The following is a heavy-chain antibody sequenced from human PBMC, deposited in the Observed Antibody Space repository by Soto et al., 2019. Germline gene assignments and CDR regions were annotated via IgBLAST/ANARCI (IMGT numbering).Heavy chain of an antibody. CDR3: AKSPRGEMATD. Sequence: QVQLVQSGGEVKKPGASVTVSCKASGYTFINYHITWVRQAPGQGLEWMAWINTYNGMTDYAQRFQGRVTMTRDISTSTAYMELRNLGSDDTAVYFCAKSPRGEMATDWGQGTLVTDSS. D-gene: IGHD5-12*01. CDR1: GYTFINYH. V-gene: IGHV1-18*01. CDR2: INTYNGMT. J-gene: IGHJ4*02.